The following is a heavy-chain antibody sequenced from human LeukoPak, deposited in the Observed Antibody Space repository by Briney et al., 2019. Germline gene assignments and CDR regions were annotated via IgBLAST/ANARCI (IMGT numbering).Heavy chain of an antibody. CDR1: GFTFDDNA. CDR3: TKEEAKYTFGNAFDY. D-gene: IGHD4-23*01. CDR2: IYWNSGII. J-gene: IGHJ4*02. Sequence: PGGSLRLSCAASGFTFDDNAMHWVRQAPGQGLEWVSSIYWNSGIITYADSVRGRFTISRDNADNSLFLQMDSLRPEDTALYYCTKEEAKYTFGNAFDYWGQGTLVTVSS. V-gene: IGHV3-9*01.